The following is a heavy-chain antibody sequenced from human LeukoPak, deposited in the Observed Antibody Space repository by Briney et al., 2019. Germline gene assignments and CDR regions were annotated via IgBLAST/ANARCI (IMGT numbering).Heavy chain of an antibody. D-gene: IGHD3-10*01. Sequence: ASVKVSCKASGYTFTSYGISWVRQAPGQGLEWVGWISAYNGNTNYAQKLQGRVTMTTDTSTSTAYMELRSLRSDDTAVYYCARGMVRGVISYYYYYYMDVWGKGTTVTISS. V-gene: IGHV1-18*01. CDR3: ARGMVRGVISYYYYYYMDV. CDR1: GYTFTSYG. CDR2: ISAYNGNT. J-gene: IGHJ6*03.